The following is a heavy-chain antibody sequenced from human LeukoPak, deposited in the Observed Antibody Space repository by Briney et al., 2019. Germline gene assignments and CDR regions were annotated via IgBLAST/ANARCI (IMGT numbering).Heavy chain of an antibody. V-gene: IGHV3-15*01. J-gene: IGHJ6*02. D-gene: IGHD3-22*01. CDR1: GFTFSNAW. CDR2: IKSKTDGGTT. CDR3: TTDIHYHDGSAYYPYYYGLDV. Sequence: GGSLRLSCAASGFTFSNAWMSWVRQAPGKGLEWVGRIKSKTDGGTTDYAAPVKGRFTISRDDSKNTLYLQMNSLKTEDTAVYYCTTDIHYHDGSAYYPYYYGLDVWGQGTTVTVSS.